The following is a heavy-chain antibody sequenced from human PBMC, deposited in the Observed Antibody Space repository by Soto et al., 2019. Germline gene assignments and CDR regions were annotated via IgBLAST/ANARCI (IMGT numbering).Heavy chain of an antibody. V-gene: IGHV1-69*02. CDR3: ASNIFGSYPRGIGTNMAV. CDR2: IIPILGIA. CDR1: GGTFSSYT. J-gene: IGHJ6*03. D-gene: IGHD3-16*02. Sequence: QVQLVQSGAEVKKPAPSVKVSCKASGGTFSSYTISWVRQAPGQGLEWMGRIIPILGIANYAQKFQGRVTITADKSTSTAYMELSSLRSEDTAMYYGASNIFGSYPRGIGTNMAVWGKGTTVTVSS.